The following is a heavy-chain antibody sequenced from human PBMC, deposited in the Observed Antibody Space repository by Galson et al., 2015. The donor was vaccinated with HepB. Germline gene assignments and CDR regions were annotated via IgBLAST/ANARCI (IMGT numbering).Heavy chain of an antibody. Sequence: SLRLSCAASGFVFSTFTMTWVRQAPGKGLGWVASISSTSDNIYYSDSVKGRFTISRDNSKNTLYLQMNSLRAEDTALYYCAEDPYLYSALAGTMAGFDYWGQGTLVTVSS. J-gene: IGHJ4*02. CDR1: GFVFSTFT. CDR3: AEDPYLYSALAGTMAGFDY. D-gene: IGHD6-19*01. CDR2: ISSTSDNI. V-gene: IGHV3-21*03.